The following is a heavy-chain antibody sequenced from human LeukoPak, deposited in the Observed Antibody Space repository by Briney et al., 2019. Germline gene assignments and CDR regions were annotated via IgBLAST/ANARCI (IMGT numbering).Heavy chain of an antibody. V-gene: IGHV3-53*01. CDR1: GFTVTSNY. CDR2: IYSGGTT. D-gene: IGHD3-9*01. J-gene: IGHJ5*02. CDR3: ARDGGDILTGYNWFDP. Sequence: GGSLRLSCAASGFTVTSNYMTWVRQAPGKGLEWVSVIYSGGTTYYAGSVKGRFTISRDNSKNTLYLQMNSLRAEDTAVYYCARDGGDILTGYNWFDPWGQGTLVTVSS.